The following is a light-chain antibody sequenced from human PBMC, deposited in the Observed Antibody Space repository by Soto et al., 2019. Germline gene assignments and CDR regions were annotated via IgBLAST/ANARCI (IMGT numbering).Light chain of an antibody. J-gene: IGKJ1*01. Sequence: EIVLTQSPATLSLSPGERATLSCRASQSVSTYLAWYQQKPGQAPRLLIYDASSRATGIPARFSGSGSGTEFTLTISSIEHEDFALYSCQQRSNWPVTSGQGTRVEIK. CDR3: QQRSNWPVT. CDR1: QSVSTY. CDR2: DAS. V-gene: IGKV3-11*01.